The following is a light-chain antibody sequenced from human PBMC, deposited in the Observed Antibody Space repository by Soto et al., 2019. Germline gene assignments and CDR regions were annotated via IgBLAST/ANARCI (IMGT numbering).Light chain of an antibody. CDR3: QQRSN. V-gene: IGKV3-11*01. CDR2: DAS. J-gene: IGKJ4*01. CDR1: QSVSSY. Sequence: EIVLTQSPATLSLSPGERATLSCRASQSVSSYLAWYQQKPGQAPRLLLYDASNRATGIPARFSGSGSGTDFTLTISSLEPVDFAVYYCQQRSNFGGGTKVEIK.